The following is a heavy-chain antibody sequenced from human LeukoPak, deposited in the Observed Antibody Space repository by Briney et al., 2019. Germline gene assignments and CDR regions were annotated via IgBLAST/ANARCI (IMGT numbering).Heavy chain of an antibody. J-gene: IGHJ4*02. CDR3: ARDQYGDYSLDY. CDR2: IKQDGSEK. CDR1: GFTFSKYW. Sequence: GGSLRLSCAVSGFTFSKYWMSWVRQAPGKGLEWVANIKQDGSEKYYVDSVKGRFTISRDNAKNSLYLQMNSLTAEDTAVYYCARDQYGDYSLDYWGQGTLVTVSS. V-gene: IGHV3-7*01. D-gene: IGHD4-17*01.